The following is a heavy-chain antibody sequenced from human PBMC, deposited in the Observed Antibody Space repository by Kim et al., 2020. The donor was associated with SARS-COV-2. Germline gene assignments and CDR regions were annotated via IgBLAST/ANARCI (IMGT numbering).Heavy chain of an antibody. CDR3: ATKKVGTVYYSS. CDR1: GFTFSSYE. CDR2: IGPSGSPE. Sequence: GGSLRLSCAASGFTFSSYELNWVRQAPGKGLEWISYIGPSGSPEYYADSVKGRFTSSRDNAKSSLYLQMNSLRAEDTAVYYCATKKVGTVYYSSWGQGTLVTVSS. J-gene: IGHJ4*02. V-gene: IGHV3-48*03. D-gene: IGHD3-22*01.